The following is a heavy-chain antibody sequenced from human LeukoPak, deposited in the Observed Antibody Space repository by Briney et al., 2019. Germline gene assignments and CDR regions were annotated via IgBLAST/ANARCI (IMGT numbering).Heavy chain of an antibody. CDR2: IKYDGTHK. CDR3: ASSHDSSGND. CDR1: GISFSSYW. V-gene: IGHV3-7*01. Sequence: GGSLRLSCVASGISFSSYWMAWVRQAPGKGLEWVANIKYDGTHKFYAGSVKGRFTISRDNAKNPLFLEMNSLTADDTAVYFCASSHDSSGNDWGQGTLVTVSS. D-gene: IGHD3-22*01. J-gene: IGHJ4*02.